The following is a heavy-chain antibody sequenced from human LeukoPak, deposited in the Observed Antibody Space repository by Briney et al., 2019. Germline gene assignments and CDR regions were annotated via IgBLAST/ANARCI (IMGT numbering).Heavy chain of an antibody. CDR1: GFTFSSYW. CDR2: IKQDGSEK. V-gene: IGHV3-7*05. J-gene: IGHJ4*02. D-gene: IGHD3-10*01. Sequence: PGGSLRLSCAASGFTFSSYWMSWVRQAPGKGLEWVANIKQDGSEKYYVDSVKGRFTISRDNAKNSLYLQMNSLRAEDTAVCYCAKDLGGEGGSGFPGYWGQGTLVTVFS. CDR3: AKDLGGEGGSGFPGY.